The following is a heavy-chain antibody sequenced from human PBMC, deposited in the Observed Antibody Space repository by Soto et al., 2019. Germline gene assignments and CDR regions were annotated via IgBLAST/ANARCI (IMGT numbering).Heavy chain of an antibody. CDR2: IVVGSDNT. CDR1: GFTFTNSA. D-gene: IGHD3-22*01. Sequence: QMQLVQSGPEVKRPGTSVKVSCKASGFTFTNSAVQWVRQARGQRLEWIGWIVVGSDNTNYTQKFQERVTFTRDMYTRKAYMELSSLRSEDSAGYYCASEVYDATEVNDLGVYGGQGTLVTVSS. J-gene: IGHJ4*02. V-gene: IGHV1-58*01. CDR3: ASEVYDATEVNDLGVY.